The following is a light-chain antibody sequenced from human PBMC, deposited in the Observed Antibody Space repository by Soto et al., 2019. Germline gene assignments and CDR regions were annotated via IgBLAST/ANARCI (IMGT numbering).Light chain of an antibody. J-gene: IGKJ2*01. Sequence: ELVLTQSPATLSLSPGERATLSCRASQSVSSTYFAWYQQKPGQTPRLLIFATSTRAAGIPDRFSGSGSGTDFTLTINRLEPEDFAVSYCQEYGGSPLYAFGQGTKLEIK. CDR2: ATS. CDR1: QSVSSTY. CDR3: QEYGGSPLYA. V-gene: IGKV3-20*01.